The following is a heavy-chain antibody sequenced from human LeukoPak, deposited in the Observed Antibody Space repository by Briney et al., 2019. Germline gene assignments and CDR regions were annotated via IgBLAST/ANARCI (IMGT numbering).Heavy chain of an antibody. CDR2: ISYEGSNE. V-gene: IGHV3-30-3*01. Sequence: PGGSLRLSCAASGFTFSSYSVHWIRQAPDKGLEWVAVISYEGSNEYYADSVKGRFTISRDNSKNTLYLQMSSLRAEDTAVYYCARDRSDYSIKYYYYYGMDVWGQGTSVTVSS. CDR1: GFTFSSYS. CDR3: ARDRSDYSIKYYYYYGMDV. D-gene: IGHD3-16*01. J-gene: IGHJ6*02.